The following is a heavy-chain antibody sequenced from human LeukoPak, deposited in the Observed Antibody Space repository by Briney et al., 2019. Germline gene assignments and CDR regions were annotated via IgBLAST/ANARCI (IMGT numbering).Heavy chain of an antibody. CDR2: ISYDGANK. V-gene: IGHV3-30*09. D-gene: IGHD2-21*02. CDR1: GFIFSNYA. Sequence: GGSLRLSCAASGFIFSNYAMHWVRQAPGKGLEWEAVISYDGANKYYADSVRGRFAISRDNSKNTLYLQMNSLRPEDTAVYYCAVIVVVTASTAFDIWGQGTMVTVSS. J-gene: IGHJ3*02. CDR3: AVIVVVTASTAFDI.